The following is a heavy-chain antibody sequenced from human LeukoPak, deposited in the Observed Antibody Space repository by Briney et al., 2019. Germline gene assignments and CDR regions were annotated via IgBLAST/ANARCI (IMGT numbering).Heavy chain of an antibody. J-gene: IGHJ4*02. CDR2: IYYSGST. D-gene: IGHD6-13*01. V-gene: IGHV4-30-2*03. CDR3: ARQGSSNWYYFDY. Sequence: PSQTLSLTCTVSGGSISSGDYYWSWIRQPPGKGLEWIGSIYYSGSTYYTPSLKSRVTISVDTSKNQFSLKLSSVTAADTAVYYCARQGSSNWYYFDYWGQGTLVTVSS. CDR1: GGSISSGDYY.